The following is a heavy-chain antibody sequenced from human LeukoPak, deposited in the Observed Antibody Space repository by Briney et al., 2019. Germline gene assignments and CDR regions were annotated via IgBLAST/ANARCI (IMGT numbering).Heavy chain of an antibody. V-gene: IGHV3-23*01. Sequence: GGSLRPSCAVSALTFSTFSMIWVSHLPGKGLEWVSSIFPRGGEITYADSGRGRFTISRDNSKSTLSLQMNSLRAEDTAIYYCATNRQVLLPFESWGQGTLVTVSS. CDR1: ALTFSTFS. J-gene: IGHJ4*02. CDR3: ATNRQVLLPFES. D-gene: IGHD2-8*02. CDR2: IFPRGGEI.